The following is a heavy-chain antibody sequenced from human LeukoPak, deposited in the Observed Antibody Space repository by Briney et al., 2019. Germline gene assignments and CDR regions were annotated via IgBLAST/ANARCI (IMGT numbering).Heavy chain of an antibody. D-gene: IGHD3-22*01. Sequence: GSSVKVSCKASGYTFTGYYMHWVRQAPGQGLARMGWINANSGDTKYAQKFQGRVTMTRDTSISTAYMELSRLRSDDTAMYYCAREISGYSDYWGQGTLVTVSS. CDR3: AREISGYSDY. CDR1: GYTFTGYY. CDR2: INANSGDT. J-gene: IGHJ4*02. V-gene: IGHV1-2*02.